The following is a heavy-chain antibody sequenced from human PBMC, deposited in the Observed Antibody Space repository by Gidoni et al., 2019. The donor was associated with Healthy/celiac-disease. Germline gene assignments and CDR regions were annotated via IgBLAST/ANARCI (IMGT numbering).Heavy chain of an antibody. CDR2: INPSGGST. Sequence: QVQLVQSGAEVQKPGASVKVSCKASGYTFTSYYMHWVRQAPGQGLEWMGIINPSGGSTSYAQKFQGRVTMTRDTSTSTVYMELSSLRSEDTAVYYCARPPSGWYDFGYFDLWGRGTLVTVSS. CDR3: ARPPSGWYDFGYFDL. V-gene: IGHV1-46*01. J-gene: IGHJ2*01. D-gene: IGHD6-19*01. CDR1: GYTFTSYY.